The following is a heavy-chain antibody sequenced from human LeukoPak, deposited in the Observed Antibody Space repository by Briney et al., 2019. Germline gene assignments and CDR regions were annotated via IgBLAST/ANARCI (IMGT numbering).Heavy chain of an antibody. D-gene: IGHD3-9*01. V-gene: IGHV3-43D*03. J-gene: IGHJ6*03. CDR1: GFTFGDYA. CDR3: AKDSDSGILTGYYHGDYYMDV. Sequence: PGGSLRLSCAASGFTFGDYAMHWVRQAPGKGLEWVSLISWDGGSTYYADSVKGRFTISRDNSKNSLYLQMNSLRAEDTALYYCAKDSDSGILTGYYHGDYYMDVWGKGTTVTVSS. CDR2: ISWDGGST.